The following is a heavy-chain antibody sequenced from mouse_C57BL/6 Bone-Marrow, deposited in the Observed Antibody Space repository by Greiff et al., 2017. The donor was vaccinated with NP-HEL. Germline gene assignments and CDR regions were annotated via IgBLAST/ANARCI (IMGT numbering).Heavy chain of an antibody. J-gene: IGHJ1*03. V-gene: IGHV1-9*01. CDR2: ILPGSGST. CDR1: GYTFTGYW. Sequence: QVQLKQSGAELMKPGASVKLSCTATGYTFTGYWIEWVKQRPGHGLEWIGEILPGSGSTNYNEKFKGKATFTAATSSNTAYMQLSSLTTEDSAIYYCARQGGVITTVVATGYFDVWGTGTTVTVSS. D-gene: IGHD1-1*01. CDR3: ARQGGVITTVVATGYFDV.